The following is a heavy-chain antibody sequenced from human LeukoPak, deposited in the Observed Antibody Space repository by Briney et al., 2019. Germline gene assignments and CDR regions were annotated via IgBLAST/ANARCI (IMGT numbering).Heavy chain of an antibody. J-gene: IGHJ3*01. D-gene: IGHD2/OR15-2a*01. V-gene: IGHV1-2*02. CDR2: INPDSGGT. Sequence: GASVKVSCKASGYTFTGYYMHLSRQAPGQGLELMRWINPDSGGTNNAQKFQGRVTMTRATSISTAYMELSRLRSDDTAVYYCARTFYDTLDSDAFDFWGQGTMVIVSS. CDR3: ARTFYDTLDSDAFDF. CDR1: GYTFTGYY.